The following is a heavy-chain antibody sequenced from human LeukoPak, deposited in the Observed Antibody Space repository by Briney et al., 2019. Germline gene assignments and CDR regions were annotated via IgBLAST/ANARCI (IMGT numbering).Heavy chain of an antibody. J-gene: IGHJ3*02. Sequence: PGGSLRLSCAASGFTFDDYGMSWVRQAPGKGLEWVSGINWNGGSTGYADSVKGRFTISRDNAKNSLYLQMNSLRAEDTALYYCARATRITIFGVVTSIWDDAFDIWGQGTMVTVSS. CDR1: GFTFDDYG. V-gene: IGHV3-20*04. CDR2: INWNGGST. CDR3: ARATRITIFGVVTSIWDDAFDI. D-gene: IGHD3-3*01.